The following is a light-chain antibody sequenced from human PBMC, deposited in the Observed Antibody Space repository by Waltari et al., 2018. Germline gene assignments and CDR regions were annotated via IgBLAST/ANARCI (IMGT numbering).Light chain of an antibody. V-gene: IGLV2-14*03. Sequence: QSALTQPASVSGSPGQSITISCTGARSDVGGYDYVSWYQQPPGKAPKLMIFDVTNGLSGVSTRFSASKSGNTASLTISGLRAEDEADYYCSSYTDTSTRYVFGTGTKVTVL. J-gene: IGLJ1*01. CDR1: RSDVGGYDY. CDR2: DVT. CDR3: SSYTDTSTRYV.